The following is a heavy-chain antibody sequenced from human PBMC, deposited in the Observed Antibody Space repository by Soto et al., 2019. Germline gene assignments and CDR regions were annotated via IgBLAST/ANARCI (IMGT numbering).Heavy chain of an antibody. Sequence: QVQLQESGPGLVKPSETLSLTCSVSGGSISNHYWSWIRQPPGKGLEWVGYIYYNGNTNYNPSLKSRVTMSVGTSRNQISLKLTTVPAADTAVYYCTRANWYSEYWGQGTLVTVSS. V-gene: IGHV4-59*11. CDR3: TRANWYSEY. CDR1: GGSISNHY. CDR2: IYYNGNT. D-gene: IGHD7-27*01. J-gene: IGHJ4*02.